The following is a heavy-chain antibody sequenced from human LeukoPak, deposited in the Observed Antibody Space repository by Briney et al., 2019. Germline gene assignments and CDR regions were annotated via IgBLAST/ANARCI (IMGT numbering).Heavy chain of an antibody. J-gene: IGHJ6*02. D-gene: IGHD3-16*01. Sequence: SETLSLTCTVSGVSISSYYWSWIRQPPGMGLEWIGYIYYSGSTNYNPSLKSRVTISVDTSKNQFSLKLSSVTAADTAVYYCARAQRGTYYYYGMDVWGQGTTVTVSS. CDR2: IYYSGST. V-gene: IGHV4-59*01. CDR1: GVSISSYY. CDR3: ARAQRGTYYYYGMDV.